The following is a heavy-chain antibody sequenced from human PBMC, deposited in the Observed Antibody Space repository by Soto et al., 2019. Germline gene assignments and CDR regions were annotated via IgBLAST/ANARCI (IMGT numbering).Heavy chain of an antibody. J-gene: IGHJ5*02. V-gene: IGHV1-69*08. CDR3: ARDGVVPAAS. D-gene: IGHD2-2*01. Sequence: QVQLVQSGAKVKKPGSSVKVSCKASGGTFSSYTISWVRQAPGQGLEWMGRIIPIHGIANYAQKFQGRVTITADKSTSTAYMELSSLRSEDTAVYYCARDGVVPAASWGQGTLVTVSS. CDR2: IIPIHGIA. CDR1: GGTFSSYT.